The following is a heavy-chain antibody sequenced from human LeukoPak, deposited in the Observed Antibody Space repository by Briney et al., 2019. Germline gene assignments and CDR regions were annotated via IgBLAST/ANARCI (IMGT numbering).Heavy chain of an antibody. D-gene: IGHD5-24*01. CDR1: GLTFSSYG. V-gene: IGHV3-30*19. J-gene: IGHJ6*02. Sequence: GGSLRLSCAASGLTFSSYGMHWVRQAPGRGLEWVAVISYDGSNKYYADSVKGRFTISRDNSKNTLYLQMNSLRAEETAVYYCASMGRIEIQDGMDVWGQGTTVTVSS. CDR2: ISYDGSNK. CDR3: ASMGRIEIQDGMDV.